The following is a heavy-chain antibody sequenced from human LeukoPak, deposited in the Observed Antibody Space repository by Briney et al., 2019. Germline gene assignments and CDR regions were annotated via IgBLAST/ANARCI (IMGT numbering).Heavy chain of an antibody. CDR1: GFTFNTYA. Sequence: GGSLRLSCAASGFTFNTYAMNWVRQAPGKGLEWVSAISGSGGRTYYADSVKGRFTISRDNSKNTLYLQMNSLRAEDTAVYYCARVYGDADYGMDVWGQGTTVTVSS. CDR3: ARVYGDADYGMDV. J-gene: IGHJ6*02. V-gene: IGHV3-23*01. CDR2: ISGSGGRT. D-gene: IGHD4-17*01.